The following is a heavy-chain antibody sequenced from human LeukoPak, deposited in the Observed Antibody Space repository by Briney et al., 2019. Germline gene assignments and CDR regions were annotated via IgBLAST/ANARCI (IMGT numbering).Heavy chain of an antibody. CDR1: GFIFSNYA. CDR3: AKAIHSSSSGVVDY. D-gene: IGHD6-6*01. Sequence: GGSLRLXCAASGFIFSNYAMHWVRQAPGKGLEWVTFIRYDGSNKYYAESVKDRFTISRDNSKNTLYLQMNSLRAEDTAVYYCAKAIHSSSSGVVDYWGQGTLVTVSS. V-gene: IGHV3-30*02. J-gene: IGHJ4*02. CDR2: IRYDGSNK.